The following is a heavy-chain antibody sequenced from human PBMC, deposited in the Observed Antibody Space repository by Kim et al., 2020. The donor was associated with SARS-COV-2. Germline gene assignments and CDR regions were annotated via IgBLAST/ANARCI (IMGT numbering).Heavy chain of an antibody. CDR2: IYYSGST. CDR3: ARQPVLRYFDWLSDYYMDV. J-gene: IGHJ6*03. CDR1: GGSISSSSYY. D-gene: IGHD3-9*01. Sequence: SETLSLTCTVSGGSISSSSYYWGWIRQPPGKGLEWIGSIYYSGSTYYNPSLKSRVTISVDTSKNQFSLKLSSVTAADTAVYYCARQPVLRYFDWLSDYYMDVRGKGTTVTVSS. V-gene: IGHV4-39*01.